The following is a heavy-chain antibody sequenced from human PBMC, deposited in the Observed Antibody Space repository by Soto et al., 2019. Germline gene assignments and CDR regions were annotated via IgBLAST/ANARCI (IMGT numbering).Heavy chain of an antibody. Sequence: GYGFTSRSMHWPQHAPGQGLEWMGIINPSGGSTSYAQKFQGRVTMTRDTSTSTVYMELSSLRSEDTAVYYCARGLITGTTPFDYWGQGTLVTVSS. V-gene: IGHV1-46*01. CDR3: ARGLITGTTPFDY. CDR2: INPSGGST. CDR1: GYGFTSRS. J-gene: IGHJ4*02. D-gene: IGHD1-7*01.